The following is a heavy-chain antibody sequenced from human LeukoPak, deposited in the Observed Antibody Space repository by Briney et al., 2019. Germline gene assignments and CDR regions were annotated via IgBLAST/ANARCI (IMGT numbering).Heavy chain of an antibody. V-gene: IGHV3-30*02. J-gene: IGHJ4*02. CDR3: ARDPLSSSSFDL. CDR1: GFTFSSYG. CDR2: IRYDGSNK. Sequence: GGSLRLSCAASGFTFSSYGMHWVRQAPGKGLEWVAFIRYDGSNKYYADSVKGRFTISRDNSKNTLYLQMNSLRAEDTAVYYCARDPLSSSSFDLWGQGTLVTVSS. D-gene: IGHD6-13*01.